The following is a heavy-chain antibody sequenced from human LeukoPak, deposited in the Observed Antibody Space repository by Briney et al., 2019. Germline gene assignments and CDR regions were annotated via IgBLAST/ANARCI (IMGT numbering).Heavy chain of an antibody. CDR1: GGSIPISTYY. Sequence: SETLSLTCTVSGGSIPISTYYWGWVRQPPGKGLEWIGSIYYSGSTYYNPSLKSRVTISVDTSKNQFSLKLSSVTAADTAVYYCARANTYWGQGTLVTVSS. CDR2: IYYSGST. CDR3: ARANTY. D-gene: IGHD4/OR15-4a*01. J-gene: IGHJ4*02. V-gene: IGHV4-39*07.